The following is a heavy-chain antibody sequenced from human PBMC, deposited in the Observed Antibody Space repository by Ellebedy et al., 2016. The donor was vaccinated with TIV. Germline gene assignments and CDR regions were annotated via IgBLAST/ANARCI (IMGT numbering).Heavy chain of an antibody. J-gene: IGHJ4*02. V-gene: IGHV3-23*01. CDR2: IVDSES. CDR3: AKDRTSGDVYWVFDN. D-gene: IGHD2-21*01. CDR1: GFTFSTYA. Sequence: GESLKISCAASGFTFSTYAMSWLRLAPGTGLEWPPGIVDSESQQYADSVKGRFTISRDNSKRTVDLQMNSIRDKDTAIYFCAKDRTSGDVYWVFDNWGQGTLVSVSS.